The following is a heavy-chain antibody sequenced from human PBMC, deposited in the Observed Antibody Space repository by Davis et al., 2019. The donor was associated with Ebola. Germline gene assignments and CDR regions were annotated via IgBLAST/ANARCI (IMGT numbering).Heavy chain of an antibody. Sequence: HSQTLSLTCAISGDSVSSGGWNWIRQSPSRGLEWLGRTYFSSKWYHDYPVSVKSRITIHPDTSKNQFSLQLNSVAPEDTALYYCARGWLRGGLDVWGEGTTVTVSS. CDR3: ARGWLRGGLDV. CDR2: TYFSSKWYH. J-gene: IGHJ6*04. V-gene: IGHV6-1*01. D-gene: IGHD5-18*01. CDR1: GDSVSSGG.